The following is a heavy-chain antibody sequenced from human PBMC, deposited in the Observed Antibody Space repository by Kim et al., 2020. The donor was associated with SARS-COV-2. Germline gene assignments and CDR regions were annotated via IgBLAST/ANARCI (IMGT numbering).Heavy chain of an antibody. CDR3: ARGWFGQVGDY. D-gene: IGHD3-10*01. CDR2: I. J-gene: IGHJ4*02. Sequence: IYYADSVEGRFTISRANARNSVYLHMNSLRVDDTAIYYCARGWFGQVGDYWGQGARVTVSS. V-gene: IGHV3-48*03.